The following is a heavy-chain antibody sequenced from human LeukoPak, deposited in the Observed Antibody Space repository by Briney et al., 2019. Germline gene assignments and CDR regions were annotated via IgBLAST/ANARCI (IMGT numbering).Heavy chain of an antibody. CDR2: INSDGSST. CDR3: ARAASNIVVAGDWYFDL. V-gene: IGHV3-74*01. CDR1: GFTFSSYR. J-gene: IGHJ2*01. Sequence: GGSRRPSWAAAGFTFSSYRMHWVRQAPGKGLGWVSRINSDGSSTIYADSVKGRFSISTDNAKNTRYLEMNRLRAEDTAVYYCARAASNIVVAGDWYFDLWGRGTLVTVSS. D-gene: IGHD6-19*01.